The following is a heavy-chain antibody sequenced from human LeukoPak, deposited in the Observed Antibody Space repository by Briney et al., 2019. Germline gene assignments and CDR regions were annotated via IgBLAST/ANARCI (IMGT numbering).Heavy chain of an antibody. V-gene: IGHV1-8*01. CDR3: ARGPEYSSSSSSNWFDP. CDR1: GYTFTSYD. D-gene: IGHD6-6*01. Sequence: ASVKVSCKASGYTFTSYDINWVRQATGQGLEWMGWMNPNSGNTGYAQKFQGRVTMTRNTSISTAYMELSSLRSEDTAVYYCARGPEYSSSSSSNWFDPWGQGTLVTFSS. J-gene: IGHJ5*02. CDR2: MNPNSGNT.